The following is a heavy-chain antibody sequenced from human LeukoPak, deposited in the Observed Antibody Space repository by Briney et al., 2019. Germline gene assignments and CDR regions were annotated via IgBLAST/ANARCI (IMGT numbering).Heavy chain of an antibody. J-gene: IGHJ1*01. D-gene: IGHD6-19*01. CDR3: TTNRSSGWYLWYFQH. Sequence: GGSLRLSCAASGFTFSGSAMHWVRQASGKGLEWVGRIRSKANSYATAYAASVKGRFTISRDDSKNTAYLQMNSLKTEDTAVHYCTTNRSSGWYLWYFQHWGQGTLVTVSS. CDR1: GFTFSGSA. CDR2: IRSKANSYAT. V-gene: IGHV3-73*01.